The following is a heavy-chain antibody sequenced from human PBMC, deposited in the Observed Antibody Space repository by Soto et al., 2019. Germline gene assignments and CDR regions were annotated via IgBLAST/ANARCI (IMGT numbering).Heavy chain of an antibody. D-gene: IGHD3-9*01. J-gene: IGHJ6*02. Sequence: LGLCCACAGFDCSCSALSWHRKAPGKGLEWVSAISGSGDNTYYADSVKGRFTISRDNSKNTLSLQMNSLRVEDTALYYCAKDRGLVDPMDVWGQGTTVTVSS. V-gene: IGHV3-23*01. CDR3: AKDRGLVDPMDV. CDR1: GFDCSCSA. CDR2: ISGSGDNT.